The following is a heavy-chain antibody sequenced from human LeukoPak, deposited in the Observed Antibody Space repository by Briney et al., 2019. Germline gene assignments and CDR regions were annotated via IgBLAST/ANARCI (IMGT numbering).Heavy chain of an antibody. CDR3: ARARKYYYGSGSIKNPHFDY. V-gene: IGHV4-34*01. Sequence: SETLSLTCAVYGGSFSGYYWSWIRHPPGKGLEWIGEINHSGSTNYNPSLKSRVTISVDTSKNQFSLKLSSVTAADTAVYYCARARKYYYGSGSIKNPHFDYWGQGTLVTVSS. J-gene: IGHJ4*02. CDR1: GGSFSGYY. D-gene: IGHD3-10*01. CDR2: INHSGST.